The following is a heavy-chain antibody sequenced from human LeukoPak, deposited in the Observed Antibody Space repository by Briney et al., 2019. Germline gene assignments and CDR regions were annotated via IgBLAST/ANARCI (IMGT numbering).Heavy chain of an antibody. CDR1: GFTFSSYA. CDR2: ISYDGSNK. CDR3: AREDSSGYFYYYYGMDV. J-gene: IGHJ6*02. Sequence: QSGGSLRLSCAASGFTFSSYAMHWVRQAPGKGLEWVAVISYDGSNKYYADSVKGRFSISRDNSKNTLYLQMNSLRAEDTAVYYCAREDSSGYFYYYYGMDVWGQGTTVTVSS. V-gene: IGHV3-30-3*01. D-gene: IGHD3-22*01.